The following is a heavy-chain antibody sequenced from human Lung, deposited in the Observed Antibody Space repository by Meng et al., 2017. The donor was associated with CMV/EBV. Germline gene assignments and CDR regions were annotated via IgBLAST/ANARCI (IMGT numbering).Heavy chain of an antibody. Sequence: GESLKISCAASGFTFSTYWMHWVRQVPGKGLVWVSRISSDGSSTRSYADSVKGRFTISRDNAKNTLYLQMNSLRAEGTAVYYCVRGAMCSSTSCYKYYYYGMDVWGQGTTVTVSS. CDR1: GFTFSTYW. CDR3: VRGAMCSSTSCYKYYYYGMDV. J-gene: IGHJ6*02. V-gene: IGHV3-74*01. CDR2: ISSDGSSTR. D-gene: IGHD2-2*02.